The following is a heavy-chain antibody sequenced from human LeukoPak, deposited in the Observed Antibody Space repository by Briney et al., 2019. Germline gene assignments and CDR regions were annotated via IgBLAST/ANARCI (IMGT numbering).Heavy chain of an antibody. CDR2: ISWNSGRI. V-gene: IGHV3-9*01. CDR1: GFTFDDYA. CDR3: AKGPTWTEYYFVY. D-gene: IGHD3/OR15-3a*01. J-gene: IGHJ4*02. Sequence: GGSLRLSCAASGFTFDDYAMHWVRHAPGKGLEWVSGISWNSGRIVYADSVKGGFTISRDKAKNSLYLQMNSLRAEYTALYYCAKGPTWTEYYFVYWGQGTLVTVSS.